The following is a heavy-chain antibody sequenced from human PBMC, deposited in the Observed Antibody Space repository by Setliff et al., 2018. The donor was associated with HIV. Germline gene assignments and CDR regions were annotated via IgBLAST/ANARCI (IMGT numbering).Heavy chain of an antibody. D-gene: IGHD6-19*01. CDR2: IHYSGST. J-gene: IGHJ4*02. V-gene: IGHV4-39*01. Sequence: SETLSLTCTVSGGSITSSSYYWGWIRQPPGKGLEWIGNIHYSGSTYYNPSLNSRVTISVDTSMNQFSLKLTSVTAADTAVYYCTRRFEKWLAFDYWGQGTLVTAPQ. CDR3: TRRFEKWLAFDY. CDR1: GGSITSSSYY.